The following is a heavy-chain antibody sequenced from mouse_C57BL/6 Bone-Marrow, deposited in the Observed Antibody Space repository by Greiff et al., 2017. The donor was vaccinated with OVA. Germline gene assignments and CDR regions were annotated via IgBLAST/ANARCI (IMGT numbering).Heavy chain of an antibody. Sequence: QVQLQQPGAELVMPGASVKLSCTASGYTFTSYWMHWVKQRPGQGLEWIGEIDPSDSYTNYNQKFKGKSTLTVDKSSSTAYMQLSSLTSEDSAVYYCARSVDFDVWGTGTTVTVSS. J-gene: IGHJ1*03. CDR2: IDPSDSYT. V-gene: IGHV1-69*01. D-gene: IGHD1-3*01. CDR1: GYTFTSYW. CDR3: ARSVDFDV.